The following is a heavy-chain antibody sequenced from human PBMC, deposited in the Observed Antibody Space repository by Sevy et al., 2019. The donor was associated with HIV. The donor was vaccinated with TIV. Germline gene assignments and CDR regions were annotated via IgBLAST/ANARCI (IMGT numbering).Heavy chain of an antibody. V-gene: IGHV3-21*01. CDR2: ITSGSTYI. CDR3: ARDGGCSSTSCLLYFDY. D-gene: IGHD2-2*01. Sequence: GGSLRLSCVASGFTFNSYTMNWVRQAPGKGLEWVSSITSGSTYIYYADSVKGRFTISRDNAKNSLYLQMNSLRAEDTAVYYCARDGGCSSTSCLLYFDYWGQGSLVTVSS. CDR1: GFTFNSYT. J-gene: IGHJ4*02.